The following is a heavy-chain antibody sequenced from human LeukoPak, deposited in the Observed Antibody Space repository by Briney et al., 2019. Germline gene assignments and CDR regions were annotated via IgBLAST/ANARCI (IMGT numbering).Heavy chain of an antibody. CDR1: GFTFSSYA. V-gene: IGHV3-23*01. J-gene: IGHJ5*02. CDR2: ISGSGGST. Sequence: GGSLRLSCAASGFTFSSYAMSWVRQAPGKGLEWVSAISGSGGSTYYADSVKGRFTISRGNSKNTLYLQMNSLRAEDTAVYYCAKAGYSYGYGYNWFDPWGQGTLVTVSS. CDR3: AKAGYSYGYGYNWFDP. D-gene: IGHD5-18*01.